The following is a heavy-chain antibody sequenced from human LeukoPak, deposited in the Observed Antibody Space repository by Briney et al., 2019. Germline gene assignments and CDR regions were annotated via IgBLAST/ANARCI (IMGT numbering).Heavy chain of an antibody. CDR1: GDSIRIHY. Sequence: SETLSLTCTVSGDSIRIHYWNWIRQPAGKGLEWIGRIYCSGSTHYNPSLKSRVTMSLDTSKNQFSLKLSSVTAADTAVYYCARDAWDGFDYWGQGTLVTVSS. J-gene: IGHJ4*02. V-gene: IGHV4-4*07. CDR3: ARDAWDGFDY. CDR2: IYCSGST. D-gene: IGHD1-26*01.